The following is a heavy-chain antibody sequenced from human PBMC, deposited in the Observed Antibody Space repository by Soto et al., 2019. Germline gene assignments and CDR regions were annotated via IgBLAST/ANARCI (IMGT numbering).Heavy chain of an antibody. CDR2: LDAEDGET. Sequence: ASVKVSCKVSGYSLSDLSIHWVRQAPGKGLEWMGGLDAEDGETIYAQKLQGRGTMTEDTSTDTAYMELSSLTSEDTAMYYCATLPRTIERTPAATWSFDSWGQGTLVTVSS. V-gene: IGHV1-24*01. D-gene: IGHD2-2*01. CDR3: ATLPRTIERTPAATWSFDS. J-gene: IGHJ4*02. CDR1: GYSLSDLS.